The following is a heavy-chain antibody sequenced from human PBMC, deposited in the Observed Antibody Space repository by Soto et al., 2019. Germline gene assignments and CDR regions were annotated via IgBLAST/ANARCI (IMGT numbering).Heavy chain of an antibody. CDR1: GYTFARYA. D-gene: IGHD1-1*01. CDR3: ARDRSTRDTGPTGMDV. V-gene: IGHV1-18*01. CDR2: ISASNNNI. J-gene: IGHJ6*02. Sequence: QIQVVQSGPEVMEPAASVEGSCKASGYTFARYAFSWVRQAPGQGPEWMGWISASNNNIHYAQKFEGRVTMFTDTSTNTAYMQLRSLTSDDTAFYYCARDRSTRDTGPTGMDVWGQGTSVTVSS.